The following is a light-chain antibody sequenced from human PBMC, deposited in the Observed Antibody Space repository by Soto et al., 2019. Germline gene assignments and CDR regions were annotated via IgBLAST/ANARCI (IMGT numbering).Light chain of an antibody. CDR1: SSDVGSYNL. CDR3: CSYAGSSTFV. J-gene: IGLJ1*01. CDR2: EVS. V-gene: IGLV2-23*02. Sequence: QSALTQPASVSGSPGQSITISCTGTSSDVGSYNLVSWYQQYPGKAPKLLIYEVSTRPSGVSNRFSGSKSGNTASLTISGLQAEDEADYYCCSYAGSSTFVFGTGTKLTVL.